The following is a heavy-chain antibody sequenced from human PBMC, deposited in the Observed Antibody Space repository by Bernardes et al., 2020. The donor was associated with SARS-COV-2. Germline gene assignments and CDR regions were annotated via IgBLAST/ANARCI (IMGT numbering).Heavy chain of an antibody. Sequence: SETLSLTCTVSGGSISSSSYYWGWIRQPPGKGLEWIGNIYYSGGAYYNPSLKSRVTMSVDTSKNQFSLKLSSVTAADTAVFYCARLMGSFDSIFLSEGDYYYGMDVWGQGTTVTVSS. J-gene: IGHJ6*02. CDR3: ARLMGSFDSIFLSEGDYYYGMDV. V-gene: IGHV4-39*01. CDR1: GGSISSSSYY. CDR2: IYYSGGA. D-gene: IGHD3-9*01.